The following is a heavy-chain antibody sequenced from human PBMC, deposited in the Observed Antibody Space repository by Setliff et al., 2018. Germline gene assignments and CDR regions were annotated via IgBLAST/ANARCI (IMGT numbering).Heavy chain of an antibody. D-gene: IGHD3-10*01. J-gene: IGHJ3*02. Sequence: GGSLRLSCAASGFTFSNFGMHWVRQAPGKGLEWVGRSRDKASGFTTEYAASVKGRFSVSRDDSKNTLYLHMNSLKTEDTAMYYCTGGGHAFDIWGQGTMVTVSS. V-gene: IGHV3-72*01. CDR3: TGGGHAFDI. CDR1: GFTFSNFG. CDR2: SRDKASGFTT.